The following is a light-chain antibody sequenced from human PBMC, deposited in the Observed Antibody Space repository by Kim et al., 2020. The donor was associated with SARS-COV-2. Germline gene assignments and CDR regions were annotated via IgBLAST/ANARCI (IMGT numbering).Light chain of an antibody. V-gene: IGKV1-6*01. CDR3: LQDYKYPLT. CDR2: ATS. J-gene: IGKJ5*01. CDR1: QVIGND. Sequence: AIQMTQSPYSLSASVGDRVTITCRASQVIGNDLGWYQQRQGKAPNLLIYATSTLQGGVPSRFSGSGSGTNFTLTISSLQPEDFATYYCLQDYKYPLTFGQGTRLEIK.